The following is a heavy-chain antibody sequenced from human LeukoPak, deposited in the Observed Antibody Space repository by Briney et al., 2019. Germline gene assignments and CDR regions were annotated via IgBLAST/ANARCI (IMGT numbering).Heavy chain of an antibody. CDR1: GFTFTTYG. V-gene: IGHV3-48*01. CDR3: ARVDYDYVWGSHNAFDI. D-gene: IGHD3-16*01. J-gene: IGHJ3*02. Sequence: GGSLRLSCLVSGFTFTTYGINWVRQAPGKGLEWVSYISGSSSTIYYADSVKGRFTISRDNAKNSLYLQMNGLRAEDTALYYCARVDYDYVWGSHNAFDIWGQGTMVTVSS. CDR2: ISGSSSTI.